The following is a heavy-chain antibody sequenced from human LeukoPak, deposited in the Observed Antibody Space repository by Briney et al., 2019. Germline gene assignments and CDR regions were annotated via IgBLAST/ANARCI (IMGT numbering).Heavy chain of an antibody. D-gene: IGHD3-10*01. Sequence: SETLSLTCSVSGESIGSYFWSWIRQPAGKGLEWIGRISASGTTYYSPSLKSRVSMSVDKSKDQFSLDLTSMTAADTAIYYCARDEVYGELYYWGQGTLVTVSS. CDR3: ARDEVYGELYY. CDR2: ISASGTT. V-gene: IGHV4-4*07. J-gene: IGHJ4*02. CDR1: GESIGSYF.